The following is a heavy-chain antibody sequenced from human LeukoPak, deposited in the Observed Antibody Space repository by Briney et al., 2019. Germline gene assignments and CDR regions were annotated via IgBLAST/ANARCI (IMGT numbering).Heavy chain of an antibody. Sequence: GGSLRLSCAASGFTFSCYWMSWVRQAPGKGLEWVANIKQDGSEKYYVDSVKGRFTISRDNAKNSLYLQMNSLRAEDTAVYYCARVPTESYYDILTGYYATYYFDYWGQGTLVTVSS. CDR1: GFTFSCYW. J-gene: IGHJ4*02. D-gene: IGHD3-9*01. CDR3: ARVPTESYYDILTGYYATYYFDY. V-gene: IGHV3-7*01. CDR2: IKQDGSEK.